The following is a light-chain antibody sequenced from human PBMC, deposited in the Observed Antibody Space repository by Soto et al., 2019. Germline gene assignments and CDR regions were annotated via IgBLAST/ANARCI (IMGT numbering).Light chain of an antibody. Sequence: EIVLTQSPGTLSLSPGEGAALSCRASQSFTSSYLAWYRQKPGQAPRLLIYGASSRATGIPYRFSGSGSGKYFTLSISRLEPEDFAVYYCQQYGSLPFSFGPGTKVDIK. J-gene: IGKJ3*01. CDR3: QQYGSLPFS. CDR2: GAS. V-gene: IGKV3-20*01. CDR1: QSFTSSY.